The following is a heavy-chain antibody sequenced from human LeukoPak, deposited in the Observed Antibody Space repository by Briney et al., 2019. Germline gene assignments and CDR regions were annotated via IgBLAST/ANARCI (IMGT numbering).Heavy chain of an antibody. J-gene: IGHJ3*02. V-gene: IGHV3-30*03. CDR2: ISYDGSNK. Sequence: PGGSLRLSCAASGFTFSHYGMHWVRQAPGQGLEWVAVISYDGSNKYYTDSVKGRFTISRDNSKNTLYLQMNSLRAEDTAVYYCARAGSGSYYRVAFDIWGQGTMVTVSS. CDR3: ARAGSGSYYRVAFDI. CDR1: GFTFSHYG. D-gene: IGHD3-10*01.